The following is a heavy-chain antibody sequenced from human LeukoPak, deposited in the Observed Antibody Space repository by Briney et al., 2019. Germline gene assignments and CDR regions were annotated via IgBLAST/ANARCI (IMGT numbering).Heavy chain of an antibody. J-gene: IGHJ5*02. CDR1: GGSISSSRYY. D-gene: IGHD2-8*02. CDR2: LYYAGCT. CDR3: APGSTGGTRGSWFDP. V-gene: IGHV4-39*02. Sequence: PSETLSLTCTVAGGSISSSRYYWGWIRQPPGRGLEWIGSLYYAGCTYYNPSLESRVTIYGDTSKNHFSLKLSSVTAADTAVYYCAPGSTGGTRGSWFDPWGQGTLVTVSS.